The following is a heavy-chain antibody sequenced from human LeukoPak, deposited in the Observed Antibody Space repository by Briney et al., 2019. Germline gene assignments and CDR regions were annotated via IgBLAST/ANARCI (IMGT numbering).Heavy chain of an antibody. J-gene: IGHJ6*03. Sequence: ASVKVSCKASGYTFTSYTIHWVRQAPGQRLEWIGIIKPGDSVTSYSQNFKGRVAMTRDMSTTTVYMEMTSLRSDDTAVYYCARDRKSEIGGAIAGHYMDVWGKGTTVTVSS. CDR3: ARDRKSEIGGAIAGHYMDV. CDR2: IKPGDSVT. CDR1: GYTFTSYT. V-gene: IGHV1-46*01. D-gene: IGHD3-16*02.